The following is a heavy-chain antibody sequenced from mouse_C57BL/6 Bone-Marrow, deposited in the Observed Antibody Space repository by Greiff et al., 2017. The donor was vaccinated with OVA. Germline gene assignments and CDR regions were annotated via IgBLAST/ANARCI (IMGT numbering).Heavy chain of an antibody. CDR1: GYTFTSYW. CDR3: ARYYYGSSCDAMDY. Sequence: QVQLKQPGAELVKPGASVKLSCKASGYTFTSYWMHWVKQRPGQGLEWIGMIHPNSGSSNYNEKFKSKATLTVDKSSSTSYMQLSSLTSEDSAVYYCARYYYGSSCDAMDYWGQGTSVTVSS. V-gene: IGHV1-64*01. CDR2: IHPNSGSS. D-gene: IGHD1-1*01. J-gene: IGHJ4*01.